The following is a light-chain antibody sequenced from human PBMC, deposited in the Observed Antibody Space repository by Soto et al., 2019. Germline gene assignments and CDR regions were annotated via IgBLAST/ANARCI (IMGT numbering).Light chain of an antibody. CDR1: QSISSY. Sequence: DIQMTQSPSSLSASLGDIVTITCRASQSISSYLNWYQQKPGKAPKLLIYAASSLQSGVPSRFSGSGSGTDFTLTISSLQPEDFATYYCQQSYSTLTFGPGTKVDIK. CDR3: QQSYSTLT. J-gene: IGKJ3*01. CDR2: AAS. V-gene: IGKV1-39*01.